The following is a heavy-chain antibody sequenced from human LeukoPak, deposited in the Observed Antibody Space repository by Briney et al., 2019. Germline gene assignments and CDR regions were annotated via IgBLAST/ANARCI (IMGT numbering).Heavy chain of an antibody. CDR2: ISSNGGST. J-gene: IGHJ4*02. CDR1: GFTFSSYA. CDR3: ARFYGRLDY. D-gene: IGHD3-10*02. Sequence: PGGSLRLSCAASGFTFSSYAMHWVRQAPGKGLEYVSAISSNGGSTYYANSVKGRFTISRDNSKNTLYLQMGSLRAEDMAVYYCARFYGRLDYWGQGTLVTVPS. V-gene: IGHV3-64*01.